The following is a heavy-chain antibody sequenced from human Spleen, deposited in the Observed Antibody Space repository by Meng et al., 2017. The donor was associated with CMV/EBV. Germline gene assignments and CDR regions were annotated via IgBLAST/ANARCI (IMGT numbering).Heavy chain of an antibody. CDR3: ARGTDYNFSSSYYGTWYFDL. CDR2: INHSGST. J-gene: IGHJ2*01. CDR1: GGSFSGYY. V-gene: IGHV4-34*01. D-gene: IGHD3-3*01. Sequence: SETLSLTCAVYGGSFSGYYWSWIRQPPGKGLEWIGEINHSGSTNYNPSLKSRVTISVDTSKNQFSLKLSSVTAADTAVYYCARGTDYNFSSSYYGTWYFDLWGRGTLVTVSS.